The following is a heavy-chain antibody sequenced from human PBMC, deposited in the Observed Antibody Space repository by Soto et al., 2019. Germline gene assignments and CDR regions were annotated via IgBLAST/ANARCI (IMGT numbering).Heavy chain of an antibody. V-gene: IGHV3-48*03. J-gene: IGHJ4*02. CDR1: GFTFSSYE. Sequence: LRLSCAAPGFTFSSYEMNWVRQAPGKGLEWVSYISSSGSTIYYAVSVKGRFTISRDNAKNSLYLQMNSLRAEDTAVYYCASSYDFWSGLAINGGQEALVPASS. CDR2: ISSSGSTI. D-gene: IGHD3-3*01. CDR3: ASSYDFWSGLAIN.